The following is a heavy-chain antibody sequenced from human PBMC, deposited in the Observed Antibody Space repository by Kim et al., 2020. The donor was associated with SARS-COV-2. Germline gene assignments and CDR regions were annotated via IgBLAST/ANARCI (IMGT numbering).Heavy chain of an antibody. Sequence: GESLKISCKGSGYSFTSYWISWVRQMPGKGLEWMGRIDPSDSYTNYSPSFQGHVTISADKSISTAYLQWSSLKASDTAMYYCARSSWMYSSGQVVYYWGQGTLVTVSS. J-gene: IGHJ4*02. CDR1: GYSFTSYW. CDR2: IDPSDSYT. V-gene: IGHV5-10-1*01. CDR3: ARSSWMYSSGQVVYY. D-gene: IGHD6-19*01.